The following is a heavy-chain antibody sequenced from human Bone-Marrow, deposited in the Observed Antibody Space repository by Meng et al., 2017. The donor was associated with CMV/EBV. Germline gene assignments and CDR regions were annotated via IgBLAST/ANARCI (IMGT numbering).Heavy chain of an antibody. CDR1: GFTFSSYS. CDR2: ISGSGGST. CDR3: AKSGYSYGYGY. D-gene: IGHD5-18*01. Sequence: GGSLRLSCAASGFTFSSYSMNWVRQAPGKGLEWVSAISGSGGSTYYADSVKGRFTISRDNSKNTLYLQMNSLRAEDTAVYYCAKSGYSYGYGYWGQGTLVTVSS. V-gene: IGHV3-23*01. J-gene: IGHJ4*02.